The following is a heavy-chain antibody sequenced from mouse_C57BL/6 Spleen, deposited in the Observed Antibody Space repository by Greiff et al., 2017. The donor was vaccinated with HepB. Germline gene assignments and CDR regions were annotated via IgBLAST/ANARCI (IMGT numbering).Heavy chain of an antibody. CDR2: INPSSGYT. J-gene: IGHJ4*01. V-gene: IGHV1-7*01. D-gene: IGHD2-4*01. CDR1: GYTFTSYW. CDR3: AKWGEDYGEGDYALDY. Sequence: QVQLQQSGAELAKPGASVKLSCKASGYTFTSYWMHWVKQRPGQGLEWIGYINPSSGYTKYNQKFKDKATLTADKSSSTAYMQLSSLTYEDSAVYYGAKWGEDYGEGDYALDYWGQGTSVTVSS.